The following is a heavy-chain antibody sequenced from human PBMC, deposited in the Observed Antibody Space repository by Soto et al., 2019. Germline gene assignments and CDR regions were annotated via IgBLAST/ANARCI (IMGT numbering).Heavy chain of an antibody. Sequence: GGSLRLSCAASGFTFSNAWMSWVRQAPGKGLEWVGRIKSKTDGGTTDYAAPVKGRFTISRDDSKNTLYLQMNSLKTEDTAVYYCTTRTYGVPGGYGMDVWGQGATVTVSS. J-gene: IGHJ6*02. CDR2: IKSKTDGGTT. CDR1: GFTFSNAW. V-gene: IGHV3-15*01. CDR3: TTRTYGVPGGYGMDV. D-gene: IGHD2-8*01.